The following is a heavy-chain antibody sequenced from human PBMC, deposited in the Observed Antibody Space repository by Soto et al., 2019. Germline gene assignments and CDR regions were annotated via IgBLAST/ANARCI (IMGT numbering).Heavy chain of an antibody. CDR3: ATGQTAVTGRFGELEY. CDR2: IYYTGSK. CDR1: GGPISTPGYY. J-gene: IGHJ4*02. D-gene: IGHD3-10*01. V-gene: IGHV4-31*03. Sequence: QVQLQESGPGLVKPSQTLSLSCSFSGGPISTPGYYWSWIRQSPEKGLVGMGQIYYTGSKNHNPSLRGRLSMTVDTSNNQFSLTLISVTAADTAVYFCATGQTAVTGRFGELEYWGQGTQVTVSS.